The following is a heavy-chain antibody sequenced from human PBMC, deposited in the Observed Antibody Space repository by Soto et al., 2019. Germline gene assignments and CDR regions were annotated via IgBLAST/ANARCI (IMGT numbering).Heavy chain of an antibody. CDR2: ISYDGSNK. CDR3: ARARWFGELLSFDY. CDR1: GFTFSSYA. D-gene: IGHD3-10*01. J-gene: IGHJ4*02. Sequence: QVQLVESGGGVVQPGRSLRLYCAASGFTFSSYAMHWVRQAPGKGLEWVAVISYDGSNKYYADSVKGRFTISRDNSKNTLYLQMNSLRAEDTAVYYCARARWFGELLSFDYWGQGTLVTVSS. V-gene: IGHV3-30-3*01.